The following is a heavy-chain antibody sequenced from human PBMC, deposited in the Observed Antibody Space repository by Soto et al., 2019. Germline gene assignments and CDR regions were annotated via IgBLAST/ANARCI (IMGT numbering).Heavy chain of an antibody. CDR1: GYTFTSYG. Sequence: ASVKVSCKASGYTFTSYGISWVRQAPGQGLERMRWISAYNGNTNYAQKLQGRVTVTTDTSMSTAYMELRSVRSDDTAVYYCAKDRGIVLVDEAFQTRGQGTMGTV. CDR2: ISAYNGNT. D-gene: IGHD3-22*01. V-gene: IGHV1-18*01. CDR3: AKDRGIVLVDEAFQT. J-gene: IGHJ3*02.